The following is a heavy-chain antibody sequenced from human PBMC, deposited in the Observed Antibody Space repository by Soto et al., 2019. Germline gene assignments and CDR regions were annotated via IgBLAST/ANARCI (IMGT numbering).Heavy chain of an antibody. CDR2: IYYSGST. CDR3: ARALYYYDSSGYYLSP. Sequence: PSETLSLTCTVSGGSISSYYWSWIRQPPGKGLEWIGYIYYSGSTNYNPSLKSRVTISVDTSKNQFSLKLSSVTAADTAVYYCARALYYYDSSGYYLSPWGQGTLVTVS. D-gene: IGHD3-22*01. J-gene: IGHJ5*02. V-gene: IGHV4-59*01. CDR1: GGSISSYY.